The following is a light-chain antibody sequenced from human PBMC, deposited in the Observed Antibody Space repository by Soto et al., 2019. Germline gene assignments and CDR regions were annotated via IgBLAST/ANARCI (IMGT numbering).Light chain of an antibody. V-gene: IGKV1-5*01. Sequence: DIQMPQYPSTLSASVGDRVTITCRASQSVSYWLAWYQQKPGMAPKLLIHDASSLESGVPSRFRGSGSEKEFTLTISSLQPDDFATYYCQQYGFSFGPGTKVEI. CDR2: DAS. CDR1: QSVSYW. J-gene: IGKJ3*01. CDR3: QQYGFS.